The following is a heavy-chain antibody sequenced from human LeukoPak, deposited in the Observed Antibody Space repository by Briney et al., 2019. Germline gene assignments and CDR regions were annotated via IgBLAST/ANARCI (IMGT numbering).Heavy chain of an antibody. CDR1: GFTFSSFG. CDR3: AELGITMIGGV. D-gene: IGHD3-10*02. Sequence: GGSLRLSCAASGFTFSSFGMNWVRQAPGKGLEWVSYISSSSSTIYYADSVKGRFTISRDNAKNSLYLQMNSLRAEDTAVYYCAELGITMIGGVWGQGTMVTVSS. CDR2: ISSSSSTI. V-gene: IGHV3-48*04. J-gene: IGHJ3*01.